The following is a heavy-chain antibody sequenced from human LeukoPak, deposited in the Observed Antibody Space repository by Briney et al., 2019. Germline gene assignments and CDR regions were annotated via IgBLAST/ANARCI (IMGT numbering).Heavy chain of an antibody. Sequence: SETLSLTCTVSGGSINSGDYWGWIRQPPGKGLEWIGKIYQTGTTYYNPSLKSRVTISVDTSKNQFSLKLSSVTAVDTAVYYCVKKVAGVAWFDSWGQGTLVTVSS. D-gene: IGHD7-27*01. V-gene: IGHV4-38-2*02. J-gene: IGHJ5*01. CDR1: GGSINSGDY. CDR3: VKKVAGVAWFDS. CDR2: IYQTGTT.